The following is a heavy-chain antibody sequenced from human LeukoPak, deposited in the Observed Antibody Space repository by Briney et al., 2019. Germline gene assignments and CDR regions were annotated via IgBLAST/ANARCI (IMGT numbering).Heavy chain of an antibody. Sequence: GGSLRLSCAASGFTFSSYAMSWVRQAPGKGLEWVSAISGSGGSTYYADSVKGRFTISRDNSKNTLYLQMNSLRAEDTAVYYCAKDPRYYYDSSGPIGSYWYFDLWGRGTLVTVSS. CDR1: GFTFSSYA. J-gene: IGHJ2*01. CDR3: AKDPRYYYDSSGPIGSYWYFDL. D-gene: IGHD3-22*01. CDR2: ISGSGGST. V-gene: IGHV3-23*01.